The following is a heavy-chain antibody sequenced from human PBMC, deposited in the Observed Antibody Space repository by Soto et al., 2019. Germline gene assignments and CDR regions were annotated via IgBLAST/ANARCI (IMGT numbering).Heavy chain of an antibody. V-gene: IGHV3-33*01. Sequence: QVQLVESGGGVAQPGGSLRLSCAAPGFTFSRYGMHWVRQAPGKGLEWVAVIWTDGSYENYADSVMGRFTISRDNSKNTLYRQMNSLRAEDTAVYYCARAGHDISGYYDGGLDYWGPGTLVTVSS. CDR2: IWTDGSYE. J-gene: IGHJ4*02. CDR1: GFTFSRYG. CDR3: ARAGHDISGYYDGGLDY. D-gene: IGHD3-22*01.